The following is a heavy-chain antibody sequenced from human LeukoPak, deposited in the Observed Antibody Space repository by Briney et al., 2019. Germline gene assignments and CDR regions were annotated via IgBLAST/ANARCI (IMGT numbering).Heavy chain of an antibody. CDR1: GGSITRDW. V-gene: IGHV4-4*02. D-gene: IGHD2-15*01. J-gene: IGHJ4*02. CDR3: VSHRIGSSCFDY. Sequence: SGTLSLTCAVSGGSITRDWWSWVRQSPGRGLEWIGEIYHTGRTNYGPSLKSRVTISVDKSKNQFSLNLSSVTAADTAIYYCVSHRIGSSCFDYWGQGTVVSVSS. CDR2: IYHTGRT.